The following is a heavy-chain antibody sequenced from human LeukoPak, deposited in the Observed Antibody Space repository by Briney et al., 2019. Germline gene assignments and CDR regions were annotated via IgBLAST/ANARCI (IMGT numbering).Heavy chain of an antibody. J-gene: IGHJ4*02. CDR1: GFTFSSYG. Sequence: GGSLRLSCAASGFTFSSYGMHWVRQAPGKGLEWVAFIRYDGSNKYYADSVKGRFTISRDNAKNSLYLQMNSLRAEDTAVYYCARAPRDGYNDLDYWGQGTLVTVSS. CDR2: IRYDGSNK. V-gene: IGHV3-30*02. D-gene: IGHD5-24*01. CDR3: ARAPRDGYNDLDY.